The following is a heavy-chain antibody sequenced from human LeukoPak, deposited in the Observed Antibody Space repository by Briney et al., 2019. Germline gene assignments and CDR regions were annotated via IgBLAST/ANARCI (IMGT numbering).Heavy chain of an antibody. Sequence: GASVKVSCKASGYTFTGCYMHWVRQAPGQGLEWMGWINPNSGGTNYAQKFQGWVTMTRDTSISTAYMELSRLRSDDTAVYYCATISPYCSGGSCYSGYYYGMDVWGQGTTVTVSS. CDR2: INPNSGGT. J-gene: IGHJ6*02. D-gene: IGHD2-15*01. CDR3: ATISPYCSGGSCYSGYYYGMDV. CDR1: GYTFTGCY. V-gene: IGHV1-2*04.